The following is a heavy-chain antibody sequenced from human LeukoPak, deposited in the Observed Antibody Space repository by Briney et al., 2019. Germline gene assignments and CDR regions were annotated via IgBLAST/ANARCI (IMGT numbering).Heavy chain of an antibody. CDR3: ARVRSDDSSAYYEDY. CDR1: GFTFSSYS. CDR2: ISSSSSYI. D-gene: IGHD3-22*01. Sequence: PGGSLRLSCAASGFTFSSYSMNWVRQAPGKGLEWVSSISSSSSYIYYADSVKGRFTISRDNAKNSLYLQMNSLRAEDAAVYYCARVRSDDSSAYYEDYWGQGTLVTVSS. V-gene: IGHV3-21*01. J-gene: IGHJ4*02.